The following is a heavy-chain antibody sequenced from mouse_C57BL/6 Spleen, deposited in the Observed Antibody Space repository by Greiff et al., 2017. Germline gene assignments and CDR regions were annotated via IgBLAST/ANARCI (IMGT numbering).Heavy chain of an antibody. CDR3: TTLVADH. Sequence: DVKLQESGAELVRPGASVKLSCTASGFNIKDDYMHWVKQRPEQGLEWIGWIDPENGDTEYASKFQGKATITADTSSNTAYLQLSSLTSEDTAVYYCTTLVADHWSQGTTLTVSS. V-gene: IGHV14-4*01. J-gene: IGHJ2*01. CDR1: GFNIKDDY. D-gene: IGHD1-1*01. CDR2: IDPENGDT.